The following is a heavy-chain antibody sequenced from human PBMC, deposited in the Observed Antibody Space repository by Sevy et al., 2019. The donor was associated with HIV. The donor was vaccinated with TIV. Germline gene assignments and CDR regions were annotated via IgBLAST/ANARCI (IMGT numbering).Heavy chain of an antibody. Sequence: GGSLRLSCRASGFTFGDYPMSWVRQAPGKGLEWVGFIRNKNYGGTTEFAASVKGRFTISRDDSKSIAYLQMNSLKTEDTAVYYCTRDGASLQFKYYIDVWGKGTTVTVSS. CDR1: GFTFGDYP. CDR2: IRNKNYGGTT. J-gene: IGHJ6*03. CDR3: TRDGASLQFKYYIDV. V-gene: IGHV3-49*04. D-gene: IGHD3-3*01.